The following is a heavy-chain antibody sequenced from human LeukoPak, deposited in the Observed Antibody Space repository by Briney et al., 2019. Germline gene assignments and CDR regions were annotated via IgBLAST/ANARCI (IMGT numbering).Heavy chain of an antibody. CDR3: AKGLVARLAARQNNWFGP. Sequence: QPGGSLRLSCEASGFTFRSHWMSWVRQAPGKGLEWVSAISGSGGSTYYADSVKGRFTISRDNSKNTLYLQMNSLRAEDTAVYYCAKGLVARLAARQNNWFGPWGQGTLVTVSS. CDR1: GFTFRSHW. J-gene: IGHJ5*02. V-gene: IGHV3-23*01. CDR2: ISGSGGST. D-gene: IGHD6-6*01.